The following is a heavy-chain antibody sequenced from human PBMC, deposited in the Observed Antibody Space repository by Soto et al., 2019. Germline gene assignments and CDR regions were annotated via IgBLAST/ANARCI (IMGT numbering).Heavy chain of an antibody. CDR2: IIPVLGTA. Sequence: VQLVQSGAEVKKPGSSVKVSCKASGGTFSTYPISWVRQAPGHGLEWMGGIIPVLGTANYAQRFQDRVTITADEPTXTXYXXLSSLRPEHRPFSYCARGPSNYGPLTGHPASEFDDWGPGTLVTVAS. CDR3: ARGPSNYGPLTGHPASEFDD. D-gene: IGHD3-9*01. CDR1: GGTFSTYP. J-gene: IGHJ4*02. V-gene: IGHV1-69*11.